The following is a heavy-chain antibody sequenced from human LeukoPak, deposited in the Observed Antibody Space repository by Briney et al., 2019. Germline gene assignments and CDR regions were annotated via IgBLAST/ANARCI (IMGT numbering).Heavy chain of an antibody. Sequence: GASVKVSCKASGYTFTGYYMHWVRQAPGQGLEWMGWINPNSGGTNYAQKFQGRVTMTRDTSISTAYMELSSLRSEDTAVYYCARDPGRSSWYYFDYWGQGTLVTVSS. CDR2: INPNSGGT. CDR3: ARDPGRSSWYYFDY. D-gene: IGHD6-13*01. J-gene: IGHJ4*02. CDR1: GYTFTGYY. V-gene: IGHV1-2*02.